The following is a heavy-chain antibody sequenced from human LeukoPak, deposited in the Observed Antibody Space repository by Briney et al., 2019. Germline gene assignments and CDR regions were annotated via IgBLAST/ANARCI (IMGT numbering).Heavy chain of an antibody. CDR3: ARDEVTTPRD. V-gene: IGHV3-33*01. Sequence: PGGSLRLSCAASGFTFSSYGMHWVRQAPGKGLEWVAVMWYDGGNKYYADSVKGRFTISRDNSKNTLYLQMHSLRAEDTAVYYCARDEVTTPRDWGQGTLVTVSS. D-gene: IGHD4-17*01. CDR2: MWYDGGNK. J-gene: IGHJ4*02. CDR1: GFTFSSYG.